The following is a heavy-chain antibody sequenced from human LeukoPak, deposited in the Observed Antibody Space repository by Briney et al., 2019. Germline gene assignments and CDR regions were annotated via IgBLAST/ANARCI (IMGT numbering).Heavy chain of an antibody. V-gene: IGHV3-15*01. CDR1: GFTFTHAW. J-gene: IGHJ4*02. Sequence: GGSLRLSCAASGFTFTHAWMNWVRQAPGKGLEWVGRIKTDNAGGTTDYAAPVKGRFTISRDDSDSTLYLQMHSLKTEDTAIYYCTTIYMGATFDFWGQGALVAVSS. CDR3: TTIYMGATFDF. D-gene: IGHD1-26*01. CDR2: IKTDNAGGTT.